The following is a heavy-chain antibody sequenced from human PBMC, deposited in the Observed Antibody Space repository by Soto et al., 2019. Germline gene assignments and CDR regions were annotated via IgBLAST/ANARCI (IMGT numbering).Heavy chain of an antibody. CDR3: AREGEYYDILTGAASYGMDV. CDR2: ISWNSGSI. Sequence: GGSLRLSCAASGFTFDDYAMHWVRQAPGKGLGWVSGISWNSGSIGYADSVKGRFTISRDNAKNSLYLQMNSLRAEDTAVYYCAREGEYYDILTGAASYGMDVWGQGTTVTVSS. D-gene: IGHD3-9*01. J-gene: IGHJ6*02. V-gene: IGHV3-9*01. CDR1: GFTFDDYA.